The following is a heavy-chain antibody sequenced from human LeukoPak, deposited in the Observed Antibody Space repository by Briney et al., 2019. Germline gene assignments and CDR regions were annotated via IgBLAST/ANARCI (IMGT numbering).Heavy chain of an antibody. J-gene: IGHJ4*02. CDR3: AKPLLGIAVAGTGVDY. Sequence: PGGSLRLSCAASGFNFSVHYMSWLRQAPGKGPEWISYISGSAGSTYYADSVKGRFTISRDNSKNTLYLQMNSLRAEDTAVYYCAKPLLGIAVAGTGVDYWGQGTLVTVSS. CDR1: GFNFSVHY. V-gene: IGHV3-23*01. CDR2: ISGSAGST. D-gene: IGHD6-19*01.